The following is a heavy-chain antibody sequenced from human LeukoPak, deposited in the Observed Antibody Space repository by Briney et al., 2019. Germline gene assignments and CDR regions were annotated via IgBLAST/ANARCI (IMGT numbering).Heavy chain of an antibody. D-gene: IGHD3-22*01. CDR2: IYYSGST. V-gene: IGHV4-59*01. Sequence: SETLSLTCTVSGGSISSYYWSWIRQPPGKGLEWIGYIYYSGSTNYNPSLKSRVTISVDTSKNQFSLKLSSVTAADTAVYYCARAKGYYDSSGYSLDYWGQGTLVTV. J-gene: IGHJ4*02. CDR1: GGSISSYY. CDR3: ARAKGYYDSSGYSLDY.